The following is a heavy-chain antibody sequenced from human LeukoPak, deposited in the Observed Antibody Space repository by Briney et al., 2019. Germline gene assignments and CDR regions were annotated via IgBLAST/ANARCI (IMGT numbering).Heavy chain of an antibody. V-gene: IGHV3-23*01. J-gene: IGHJ4*02. CDR2: ISGSGGST. CDR3: ATHQYSSGWFLNY. Sequence: PGGSLRLSCAASGATFSNSSMNWVRQTPGKGLEWVSAISGSGGSTYYADSVKGRFTISRDNSKNTLYLQMNSLRAEDTALYYCATHQYSSGWFLNYWGQGTLVTVSS. CDR1: GATFSNSS. D-gene: IGHD6-19*01.